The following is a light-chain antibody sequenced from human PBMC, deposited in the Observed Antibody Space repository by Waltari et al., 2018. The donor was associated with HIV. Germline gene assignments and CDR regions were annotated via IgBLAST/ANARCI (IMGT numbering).Light chain of an antibody. J-gene: IGLJ1*01. CDR2: KDR. Sequence: SYELTQPPSVSVSPGQTARITCSGETLDDHYVYWYQQKSGQAPVLVMYKDRERPSGIPELFYGSTSGTTVTLIISGVQAEDEADYYCQSVDSKDSHYVFGTGTKVTVL. V-gene: IGLV3-25*03. CDR1: TLDDHY. CDR3: QSVDSKDSHYV.